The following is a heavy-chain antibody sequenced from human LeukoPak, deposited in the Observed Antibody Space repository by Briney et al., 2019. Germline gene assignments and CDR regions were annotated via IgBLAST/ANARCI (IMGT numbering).Heavy chain of an antibody. V-gene: IGHV4-59*01. J-gene: IGHJ1*01. D-gene: IGHD4/OR15-4a*01. Sequence: SETLSLTCTVSGASIFNYYWSWIRQAPGKGLEWIGYVHHSGRTNSNPSLGSRVTMSVDTSTSQLSLNLTSVTTADTAVYFCARDLRAKYWGQGTLVFVPS. CDR2: VHHSGRT. CDR1: GASIFNYY. CDR3: ARDLRAKY.